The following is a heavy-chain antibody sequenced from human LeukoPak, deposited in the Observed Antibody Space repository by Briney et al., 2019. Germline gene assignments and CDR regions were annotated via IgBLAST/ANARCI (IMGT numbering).Heavy chain of an antibody. Sequence: PGGSLRLSCAASGFTVSSNYMSWVRQAPGKGLEWVSVIYSGGSTYYADSVKGRFTISRDNAKNSLYLQMNSLRAEDTAVYYCARDWGIRGFDYWGQGTLVTVSS. V-gene: IGHV3-66*01. CDR3: ARDWGIRGFDY. CDR1: GFTVSSNY. CDR2: IYSGGST. D-gene: IGHD3-16*01. J-gene: IGHJ4*02.